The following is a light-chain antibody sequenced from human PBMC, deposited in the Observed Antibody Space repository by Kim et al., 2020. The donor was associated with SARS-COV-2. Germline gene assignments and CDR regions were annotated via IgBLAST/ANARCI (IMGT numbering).Light chain of an antibody. CDR3: CSYAGSYTPYV. J-gene: IGLJ1*01. Sequence: QSVNNSCTGTNSNVGGYNYDSWYQQQPDKAPKHMISDVRKRPSGVPDRFSGFKSGNTASLTISGLQAEDEADYYCCSYAGSYTPYVFGTGTKVTVL. V-gene: IGLV2-11*01. CDR1: NSNVGGYNY. CDR2: DVR.